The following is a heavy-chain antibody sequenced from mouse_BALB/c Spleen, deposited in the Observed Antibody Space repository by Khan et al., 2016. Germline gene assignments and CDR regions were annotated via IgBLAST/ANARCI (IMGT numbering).Heavy chain of an antibody. D-gene: IGHD2-1*01. V-gene: IGHV3-6*02. CDR2: ISYDGSN. J-gene: IGHJ3*01. CDR1: GYSITSGYY. CDR3: ATYGNYEGFAY. Sequence: EVQLQESGPGLVKPSQSLSLTCSVTGYSITSGYYWNWIRQFPGNKLEWMGYISYDGSNNYNPSLKNRISITRDTSKNQSFLKLNSVTTEDTATYYCATYGNYEGFAYWGQGTLVTVSA.